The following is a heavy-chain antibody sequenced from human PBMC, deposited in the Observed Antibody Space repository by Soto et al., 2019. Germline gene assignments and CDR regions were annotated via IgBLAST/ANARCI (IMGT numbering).Heavy chain of an antibody. CDR2: IYYSGST. J-gene: IGHJ4*02. D-gene: IGHD1-1*01. V-gene: IGHV4-61*01. CDR3: ARTGANWNPKGYYFDY. Sequence: SETLSLTCTVSGGSVSSGSYYWSWIRQPPGKGLEWIGYIYYSGSTNYNPSLKSRVTISVDTSKNQFSPKLSSVTAADTAVYYCARTGANWNPKGYYFDYWGQGTLVTVSS. CDR1: GGSVSSGSYY.